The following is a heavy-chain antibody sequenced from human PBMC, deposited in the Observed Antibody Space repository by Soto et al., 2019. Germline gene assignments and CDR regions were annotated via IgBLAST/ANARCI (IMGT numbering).Heavy chain of an antibody. V-gene: IGHV3-23*01. CDR2: ISGSGGRT. CDR3: AKDGVEEWNWAAFDI. D-gene: IGHD1-7*01. CDR1: GFTFSSYA. J-gene: IGHJ3*02. Sequence: GGSLRLSCAASGFTFSSYAMSWVRQAPGKGLEWVSAISGSGGRTYYADSVKGRFPISRDNSKNTLYLQINSLRAEDTAVYYCAKDGVEEWNWAAFDIWGQGTMVTVSS.